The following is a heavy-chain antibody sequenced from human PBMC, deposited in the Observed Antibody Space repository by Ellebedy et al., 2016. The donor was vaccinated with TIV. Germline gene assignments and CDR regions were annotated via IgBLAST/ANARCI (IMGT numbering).Heavy chain of an antibody. D-gene: IGHD1-7*01. CDR2: IYASGST. J-gene: IGHJ4*02. V-gene: IGHV4-61*02. CDR1: GGSINSDSDY. CDR3: VRGGNYVAEFHY. Sequence: SETLSLXXTVSGGSINSDSDYWSWIRQPAGKGLEWFGRIYASGSTSYNPSPQSRVTMSVDASKNQLSMKLSSVTAAATAVYYCVRGGNYVAEFHYWGQGTLVTVSS.